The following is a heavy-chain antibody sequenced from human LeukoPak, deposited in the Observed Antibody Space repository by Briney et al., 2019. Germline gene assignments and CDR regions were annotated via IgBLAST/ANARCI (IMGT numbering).Heavy chain of an antibody. CDR2: ISDDGSNK. J-gene: IGHJ3*01. CDR1: GFTFSNYA. V-gene: IGHV3-30-3*01. CDR3: ATRTSGAFDF. Sequence: GGSLRLSCAASGFTFSNYAVHWVRQAPGKGLEWVALISDDGSNKYYTNSVKGRFTISRDNSKNTLYLQMNGLRAEDTAVYYCATRTSGAFDFWGQGTMVIVS.